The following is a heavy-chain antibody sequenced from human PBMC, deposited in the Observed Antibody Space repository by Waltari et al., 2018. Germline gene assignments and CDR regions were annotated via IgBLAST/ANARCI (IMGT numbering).Heavy chain of an antibody. CDR1: GFTFSGSA. Sequence: EVPLVASGGGLVQPVGSLKLPCAASGFTFSGSAMHWVRQASGKGLEWVGRIRSKANSYATAYAASVKGRFTISRDDSKNTAYLQMNSLKTEDTAVYYCTSGSYYRMDVWGQGTTVTVSS. J-gene: IGHJ6*02. CDR3: TSGSYYRMDV. CDR2: IRSKANSYAT. V-gene: IGHV3-73*02. D-gene: IGHD1-26*01.